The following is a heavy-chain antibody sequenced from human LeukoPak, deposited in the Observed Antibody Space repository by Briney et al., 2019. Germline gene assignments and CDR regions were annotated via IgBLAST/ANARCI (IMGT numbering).Heavy chain of an antibody. V-gene: IGHV3-33*06. J-gene: IGHJ6*03. CDR2: IWYDGGNK. CDR1: GFTFSSYG. D-gene: IGHD5-18*01. CDR3: AKGGDGYSYGFSHMDV. Sequence: GGSLRLSCAASGFTFSSYGMHWVRQAPGKGLDRVTVIWYDGGNKYYADSVKGRFAISRDNSQNTLYLQMNSLRAEDTAVYYCAKGGDGYSYGFSHMDVWGKGTTVTVSS.